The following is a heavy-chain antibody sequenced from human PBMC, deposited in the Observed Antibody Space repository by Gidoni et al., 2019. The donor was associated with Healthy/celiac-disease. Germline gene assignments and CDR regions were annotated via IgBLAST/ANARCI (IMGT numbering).Heavy chain of an antibody. D-gene: IGHD3-10*01. J-gene: IGHJ4*02. V-gene: IGHV4-31*03. CDR1: GGSISSGGYY. CDR2: IYYSGST. CDR3: ARGGRYGSGSYSDY. Sequence: QVQLQESGPGLVKPSQTLSLTCTVSGGSISSGGYYWSWIRQHPGKGLEWIGYIYYSGSTYYNPALKSRVTISVATSKTQFSLKLSSVTAADTAVYYCARGGRYGSGSYSDYWGQGTLVTVSS.